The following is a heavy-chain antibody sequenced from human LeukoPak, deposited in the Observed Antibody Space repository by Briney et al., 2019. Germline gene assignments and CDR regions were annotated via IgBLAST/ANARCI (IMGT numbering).Heavy chain of an antibody. D-gene: IGHD2-8*02. J-gene: IGHJ5*02. Sequence: SVKVSCKASGGTFSSYAISWVRQAPGQGLEWMEGIIPIFGTANYAQKFQGRVTITADESTSTAYMELSSLRSEDTAVYYCARDHTGWFDPWGQGTLVTVSS. V-gene: IGHV1-69*01. CDR2: IIPIFGTA. CDR1: GGTFSSYA. CDR3: ARDHTGWFDP.